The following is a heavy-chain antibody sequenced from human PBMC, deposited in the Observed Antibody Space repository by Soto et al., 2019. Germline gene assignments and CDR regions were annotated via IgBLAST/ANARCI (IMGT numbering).Heavy chain of an antibody. D-gene: IGHD5-12*01. Sequence: TLSLTCTVSGASISSGDYFWSWIRQSPGKGLQWIGYIYDSGSSYYNPSLKSRVTMSVDMSKNQFSLKLSSVTAADTAVYYCAREKGYISGPKNFDYWGQGTLVTVSS. CDR3: AREKGYISGPKNFDY. CDR2: IYDSGSS. J-gene: IGHJ4*02. V-gene: IGHV4-30-4*01. CDR1: GASISSGDYF.